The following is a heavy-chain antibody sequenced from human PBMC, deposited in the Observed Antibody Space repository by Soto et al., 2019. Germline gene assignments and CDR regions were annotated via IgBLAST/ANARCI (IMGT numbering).Heavy chain of an antibody. CDR2: IYYSASI. J-gene: IGHJ4*02. V-gene: IGHV4-31*03. CDR3: AREAYGGYGTFDY. Sequence: SETLSLTCTVSGGSITSGGYYWSWIRQHPGKGLEWIGYIYYSASITYTPSLRSRVTISVDSSKNQFSLKLTSVTAADTAVYYCAREAYGGYGTFDYWGQGTLVTVS. D-gene: IGHD5-12*01. CDR1: GGSITSGGYY.